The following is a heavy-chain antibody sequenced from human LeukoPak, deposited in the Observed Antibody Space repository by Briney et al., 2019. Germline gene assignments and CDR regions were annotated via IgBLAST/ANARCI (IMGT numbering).Heavy chain of an antibody. J-gene: IGHJ4*02. D-gene: IGHD3-16*01. CDR1: GGSISSYY. CDR3: ARYVWGSYPTFEDY. CDR2: IYYSGST. Sequence: SETLSLTCTVSGGSISSYYWSWIRQPPGRGLEWIGYIYYSGSTNYNPSLKSRVTISVDTSKNQFSLKLSSVTAADTAVYYCARYVWGSYPTFEDYWGQGTLVAVSS. V-gene: IGHV4-59*01.